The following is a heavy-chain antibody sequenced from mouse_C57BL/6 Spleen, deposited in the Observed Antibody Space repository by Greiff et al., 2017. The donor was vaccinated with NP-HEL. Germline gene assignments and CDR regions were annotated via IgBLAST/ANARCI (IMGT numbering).Heavy chain of an antibody. CDR2: ISYDGSN. CDR3: AKERGLDSSGYPWFAY. J-gene: IGHJ3*01. CDR1: GYSITSGYY. D-gene: IGHD3-2*02. Sequence: EVHLVESGPGLVKPSQSLSLTCSVTGYSITSGYYWNWIRQFPGNKLEWMGYISYDGSNNYNPSLKNRISITRDTSKNQFFLKLNSVTTEDTATYYCAKERGLDSSGYPWFAYWGQGTLVTVSA. V-gene: IGHV3-6*01.